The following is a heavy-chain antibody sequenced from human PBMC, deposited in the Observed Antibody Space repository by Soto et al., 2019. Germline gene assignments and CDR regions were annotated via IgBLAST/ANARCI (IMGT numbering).Heavy chain of an antibody. Sequence: GGSLRLSCAASGFTFSSYAMHWVRQAPGKGLEWVAVISYDGSNKYYADSVKGRFTISRDNSKNTLYLQMNSLRAEDTAVYYCAREGAPARYSSADYFDYWGQGTLVTFSS. CDR2: ISYDGSNK. V-gene: IGHV3-30-3*01. J-gene: IGHJ4*02. CDR1: GFTFSSYA. CDR3: AREGAPARYSSADYFDY. D-gene: IGHD5-18*01.